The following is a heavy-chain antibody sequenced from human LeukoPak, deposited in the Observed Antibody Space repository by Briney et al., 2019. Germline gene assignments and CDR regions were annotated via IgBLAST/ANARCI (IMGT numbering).Heavy chain of an antibody. CDR1: GGSISSYY. Sequence: PSETLSLTCTVSGGSISSYYWSWIRQPPGKGLEWIGYIYYSGSTNYSPSLKSRLTISVDTSKNQFSLKLSSVTAADTAVYYCARLGHSTVTTYWYFDLWGRGTLVTVSP. D-gene: IGHD4-17*01. CDR3: ARLGHSTVTTYWYFDL. V-gene: IGHV4-59*08. J-gene: IGHJ2*01. CDR2: IYYSGST.